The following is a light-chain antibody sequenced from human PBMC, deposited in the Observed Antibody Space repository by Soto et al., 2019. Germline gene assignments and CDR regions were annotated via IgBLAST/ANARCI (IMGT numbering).Light chain of an antibody. J-gene: IGKJ4*01. Sequence: AIPMTQSPSSLSASVGGRVTITCRASQGIRNDLGWYQQKPGKAPKLLIYAASNLQSGVPSMFSGSGSGTDFTLTISSLQSEDFATYYCLQDYNYPLTFGGGTKVEIK. V-gene: IGKV1-6*01. CDR1: QGIRND. CDR2: AAS. CDR3: LQDYNYPLT.